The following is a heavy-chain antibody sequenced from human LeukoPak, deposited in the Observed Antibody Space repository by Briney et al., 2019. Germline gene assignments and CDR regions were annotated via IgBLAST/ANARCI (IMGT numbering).Heavy chain of an antibody. CDR1: GYTLTELS. CDR2: FDPEDGET. V-gene: IGHV1-24*01. D-gene: IGHD6-19*01. J-gene: IGHJ4*02. Sequence: ASVKVSFKVSGYTLTELSMHWVRQAPGRGLEWMGGFDPEDGETIYAQKFQGRVTMTEDTSTDTAYMELSSLRSEDTAVYCCATEPLYSSGWYYFDYWGQGTLVTVSS. CDR3: ATEPLYSSGWYYFDY.